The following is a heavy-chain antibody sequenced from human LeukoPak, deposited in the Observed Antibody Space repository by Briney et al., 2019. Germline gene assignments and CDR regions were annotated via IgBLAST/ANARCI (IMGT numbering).Heavy chain of an antibody. V-gene: IGHV4-4*07. CDR3: ARGPVVPAAIRWKGWLDP. Sequence: SETLSLTCTVSGGSISSYYWSWIRQPAGKGLEWIGRIYTSGSTNYNPSLKSRVTMSVDTSKNQFSLKLSSVTAADTAVYYCARGPVVPAAIRWKGWLDPWGQGTLVTVSS. CDR2: IYTSGST. D-gene: IGHD2-2*02. J-gene: IGHJ5*02. CDR1: GGSISSYY.